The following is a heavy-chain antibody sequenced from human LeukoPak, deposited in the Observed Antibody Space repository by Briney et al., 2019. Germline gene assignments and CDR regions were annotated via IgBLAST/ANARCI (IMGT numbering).Heavy chain of an antibody. Sequence: GRSLRLSCAASGFTFSSYGIHWVRQAPGKGLEWVAVISYDGSNKYYADSVKGRFTISRDSAKNSLYLQMNSLRVEDTAIYFCGLSGGSSPAYCGQGTLVTVSS. CDR1: GFTFSSYG. CDR3: GLSGGSSPAY. J-gene: IGHJ4*02. CDR2: ISYDGSNK. D-gene: IGHD2-15*01. V-gene: IGHV3-30*03.